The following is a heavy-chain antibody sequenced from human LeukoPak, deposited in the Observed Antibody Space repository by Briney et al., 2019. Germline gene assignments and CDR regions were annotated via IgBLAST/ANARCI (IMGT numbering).Heavy chain of an antibody. CDR2: INTSGTSI. D-gene: IGHD1-1*01. Sequence: GGSLRLSCAASGFTFSSYSIHWVRQAPGKGLEWLSYINTSGTSICYADSVKGRFTISRDNAKNSLYLKMNSLRDEDTAVYYCARGRGSGTTTFDYWGQGTLVTVSS. CDR3: ARGRGSGTTTFDY. CDR1: GFTFSSYS. V-gene: IGHV3-48*02. J-gene: IGHJ4*02.